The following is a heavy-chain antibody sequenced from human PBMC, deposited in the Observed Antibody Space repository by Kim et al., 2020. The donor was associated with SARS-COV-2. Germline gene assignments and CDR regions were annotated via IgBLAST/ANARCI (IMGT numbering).Heavy chain of an antibody. D-gene: IGHD1-1*01. V-gene: IGHV3-7*01. J-gene: IGHJ3*01. CDR1: GFSIDTYW. CDR3: ARDPYTKAFDL. Sequence: GGSLRLSCAASGFSIDTYWMFWVRQAPGKGPEWVASIKEDSNQKDYLDSIKGRFIISRDNARNAVFLQINRLRAEDTALYYCARDPYTKAFDLWXRXTRV. CDR2: IKEDSNQK.